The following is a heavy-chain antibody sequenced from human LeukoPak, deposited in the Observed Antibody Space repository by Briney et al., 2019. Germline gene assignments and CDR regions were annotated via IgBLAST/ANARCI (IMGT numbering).Heavy chain of an antibody. V-gene: IGHV3-23*01. D-gene: IGHD2-2*01. Sequence: GGSLRLSCAASGFTFSSYAISWVRQAPGKGREWVSSIGVSGGSTYYSDSVKGRLTLSRENSKKPLYLPMDSLRAEDTAVYYCANGGAYCSSTSCYVYWGQGTLVTVSS. CDR2: IGVSGGST. J-gene: IGHJ4*02. CDR3: ANGGAYCSSTSCYVY. CDR1: GFTFSSYA.